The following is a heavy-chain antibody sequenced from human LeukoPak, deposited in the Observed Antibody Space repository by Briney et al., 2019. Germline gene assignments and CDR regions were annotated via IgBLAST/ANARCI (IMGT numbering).Heavy chain of an antibody. CDR2: IRYDGSNK. CDR3: AKEKYRGNPRYYYYMDV. J-gene: IGHJ6*03. CDR1: GFTFSSYG. V-gene: IGHV3-30*02. Sequence: AGGSLRLSCAASGFTFSSYGMHWVRQAPGKGLEWVAFIRYDGSNKYYADSVKGRFTISRDNSKNTLYLQMSSLRAEDTAVYYCAKEKYRGNPRYYYYMDVWGKGTTVTVSS. D-gene: IGHD2-2*01.